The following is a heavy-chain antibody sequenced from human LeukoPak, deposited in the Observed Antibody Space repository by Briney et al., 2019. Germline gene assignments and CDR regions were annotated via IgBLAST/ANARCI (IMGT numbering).Heavy chain of an antibody. Sequence: GGSLRLSCAASGFTFSSYWMTWVRQVPGKGLEWVASIKPDGSETNYVDSVRGRFTISRDNAKNSLYLQMSSLRAEDTAVYYCARNRSRISAWGQGTLVSVSS. V-gene: IGHV3-7*01. CDR2: IKPDGSET. CDR1: GFTFSSYW. J-gene: IGHJ5*02. CDR3: ARNRSRISA.